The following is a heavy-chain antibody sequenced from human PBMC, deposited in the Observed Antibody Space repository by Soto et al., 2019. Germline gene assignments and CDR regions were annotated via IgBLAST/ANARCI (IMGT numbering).Heavy chain of an antibody. Sequence: QVQLVQSGAEVKKPGASVKVSCKASGYTFTNYGINWVRQAPGQGLEWMGWISASNGNTNCAQRVQGRVTMTTDTXPGTAYRELRSLRSANTAVYYWARSQSGDYEGCGYWGQGTLVTVSS. J-gene: IGHJ4*02. D-gene: IGHD4-17*01. CDR3: ARSQSGDYEGCGY. V-gene: IGHV1-18*01. CDR1: GYTFTNYG. CDR2: ISASNGNT.